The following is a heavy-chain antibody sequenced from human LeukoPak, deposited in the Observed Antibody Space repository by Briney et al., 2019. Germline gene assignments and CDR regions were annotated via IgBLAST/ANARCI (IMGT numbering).Heavy chain of an antibody. Sequence: AAVKVSCKVSGYTLTELSMHWVRQAPGKGLEWMGGSDPEDGETIYAQKFQGRVTMTEDTSTDTAYMELSSLRSEDTAVYYCATVLSPTLVSPYYYGMDVWGQGTTVTVSS. CDR3: ATVLSPTLVSPYYYGMDV. CDR2: SDPEDGET. V-gene: IGHV1-24*01. J-gene: IGHJ6*02. CDR1: GYTLTELS. D-gene: IGHD2-2*01.